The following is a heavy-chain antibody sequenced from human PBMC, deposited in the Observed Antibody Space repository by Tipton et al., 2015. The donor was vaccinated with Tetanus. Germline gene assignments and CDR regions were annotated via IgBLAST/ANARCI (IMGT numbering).Heavy chain of an antibody. CDR1: GGSISSGDYY. D-gene: IGHD1-26*01. V-gene: IGHV4-30-4*01. CDR3: ARRRGVYSGSYFDY. J-gene: IGHJ4*02. CDR2: IYYSGST. Sequence: TLSLTCTVSGGSISSGDYYWSWIRQPPGKGLEWIGYIYYSGSTYYNPSLKSRVTISVDTSKNQFSLKLSSVTAADTAVYYCARRRGVYSGSYFDYGGQGTLVTVSS.